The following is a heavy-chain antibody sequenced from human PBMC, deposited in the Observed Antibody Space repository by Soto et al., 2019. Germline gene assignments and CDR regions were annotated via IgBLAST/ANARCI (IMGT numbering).Heavy chain of an antibody. V-gene: IGHV1-2*02. CDR1: GYTFTSYY. Sequence: ASVNVSCKASGYTFTSYYIHWVRQAPGQGLEWMGWINPITGGTNYAPKFQGRVTMTRDTSITTAYMELSRLRSDDTAVYYCARKYHYSSAREYLDDCGQGTQVTVSS. CDR3: ARKYHYSSAREYLDD. J-gene: IGHJ4*02. CDR2: INPITGGT. D-gene: IGHD3-22*01.